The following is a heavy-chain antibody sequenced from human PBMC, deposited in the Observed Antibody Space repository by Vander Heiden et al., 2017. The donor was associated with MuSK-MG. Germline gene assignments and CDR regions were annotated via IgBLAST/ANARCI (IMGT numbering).Heavy chain of an antibody. CDR1: GYSISSGYY. CDR3: ARLVRGYSYALSASYWYFDL. J-gene: IGHJ2*01. Sequence: QLQLQESGPGLVKPSETLSLTCAVSGYSISSGYYWGWIRQPPGKGLEWIGSIYRGGSTYYNPSLNSRVTISVDTSKNQFSLKLSSVTAADTAVYYCARLVRGYSYALSASYWYFDLWGRGTLVTVSS. CDR2: IYRGGST. D-gene: IGHD5-18*01. V-gene: IGHV4-38-2*01.